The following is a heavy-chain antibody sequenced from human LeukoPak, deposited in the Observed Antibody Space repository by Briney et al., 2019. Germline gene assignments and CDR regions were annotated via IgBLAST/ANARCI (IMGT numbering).Heavy chain of an antibody. CDR1: GFTFSDYY. CDR3: ARDLYYDSSGYYQGY. V-gene: IGHV3-11*04. Sequence: PGGSLRLSCAASGFTFSDYYMSWIRQAPGKGLEWVSYISSSGSTIYYADSVKGRFTISRDNANNSLYLQMNSLRAEDTAVYYCARDLYYDSSGYYQGYWGQGTLVTVSS. D-gene: IGHD3-22*01. CDR2: ISSSGSTI. J-gene: IGHJ4*02.